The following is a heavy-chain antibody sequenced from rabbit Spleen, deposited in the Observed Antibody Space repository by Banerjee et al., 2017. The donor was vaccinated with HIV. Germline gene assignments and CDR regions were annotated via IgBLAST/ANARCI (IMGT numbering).Heavy chain of an antibody. Sequence: QEQLEESGGGLVKPEGSLKLSCTASGFSFSNKAVMCWVRQAPGKGLEWIGYIDPVFGITYYANWVNGRFSISKTSSTTATLQMTSLTTADTATYFCVRDMGEPGLTLWGPGTLVTVS. V-gene: IGHV1S45*01. J-gene: IGHJ6*01. CDR3: VRDMGEPGLTL. CDR2: IDPVFGIT. CDR1: GFSFSNKAV. D-gene: IGHD3-1*01.